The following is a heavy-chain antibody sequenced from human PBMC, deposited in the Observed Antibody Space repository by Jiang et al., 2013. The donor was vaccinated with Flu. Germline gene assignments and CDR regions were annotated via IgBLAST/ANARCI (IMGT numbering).Heavy chain of an antibody. J-gene: IGHJ4*02. D-gene: IGHD6-13*01. CDR1: GFTFSSSV. V-gene: IGHV3-64*01. CDR2: ISPSGGST. Sequence: QLLESGGGLVQPGGSLRLSCAGSGFTFSSSVMHWVRQAPGKGLEYVSAISPSGGSTYYVNSVKGRFTISRDNSKNTLYLQVGSLRAEDTAVYYCAIKAASSWYYPYWGQGTLVAVSS. CDR3: AIKAASSWYYPY.